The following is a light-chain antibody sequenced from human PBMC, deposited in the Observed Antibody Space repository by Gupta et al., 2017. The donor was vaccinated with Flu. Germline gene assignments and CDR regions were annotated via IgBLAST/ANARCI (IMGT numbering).Light chain of an antibody. J-gene: IGLJ2*01. CDR3: SSYTSSSPVV. CDR2: EVS. V-gene: IGLV2-14*01. Sequence: QSALTQPASVSRSPGQSITISCTGTTSDVGGYNYVPWYQQHPGKAPKLMIYEVSNRPSGVSIRLSGSKSGNTASLTISGLQAEDEADYYCSSYTSSSPVVFGGGTKLTVL. CDR1: TSDVGGYNY.